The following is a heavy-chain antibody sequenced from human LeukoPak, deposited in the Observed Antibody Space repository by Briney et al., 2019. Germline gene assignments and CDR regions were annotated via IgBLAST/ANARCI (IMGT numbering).Heavy chain of an antibody. CDR3: PRDLTRDIVLVPAAIDRFDP. V-gene: IGHV3-21*01. J-gene: IGHJ5*02. CDR2: LSSSSSYI. CDR1: GFTFSSYS. D-gene: IGHD2-2*02. Sequence: PGGSLRLSCAGSGFTFSSYSMKCVRQAPGKGLEWVSSLSSSSSYIYNTCSVKGRVTLSSDNAKNSLYLQMNRLRAEDRAVSYCPRDLTRDIVLVPAAIDRFDPWGQGTLVTVSS.